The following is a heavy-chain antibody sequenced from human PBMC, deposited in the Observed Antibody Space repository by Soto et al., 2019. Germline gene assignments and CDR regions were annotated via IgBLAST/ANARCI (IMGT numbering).Heavy chain of an antibody. CDR1: GGTFSSYA. CDR2: IIPIFGTA. CDR3: ASGITMVRKGYYGMDV. J-gene: IGHJ6*02. D-gene: IGHD3-10*01. Sequence: QVQLVQSGAEVKKPGSSVKVSCKASGGTFSSYAISWVRQAPGQGLEWMGGIIPIFGTANYAQKFQGRVTITAEESKSTAYMELSSLRSEDTAVYYCASGITMVRKGYYGMDVWDQGTTVTVSS. V-gene: IGHV1-69*01.